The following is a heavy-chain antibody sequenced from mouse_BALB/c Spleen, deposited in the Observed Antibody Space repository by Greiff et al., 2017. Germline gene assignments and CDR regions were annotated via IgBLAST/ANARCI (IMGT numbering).Heavy chain of an antibody. J-gene: IGHJ4*01. CDR2: IYPGDGDT. CDR3: ARSDGNFYYYAMDY. D-gene: IGHD2-1*01. CDR1: GYTFTSYW. V-gene: IGHV1-87*01. Sequence: QVQLQQSGAELARPGASVKLSCKASGYTFTSYWMQWVKQRPGQGLEWIGAIYPGDGDTRYTQKFKGKATLTADKSSSTAYMQLSSLASEDSAVYYCARSDGNFYYYAMDYWGQGTSVTVSS.